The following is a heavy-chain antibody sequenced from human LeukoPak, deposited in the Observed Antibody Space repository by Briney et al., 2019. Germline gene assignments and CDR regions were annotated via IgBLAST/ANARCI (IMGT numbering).Heavy chain of an antibody. Sequence: APVKVSCKASGYTFTGYYMHWVRQAPGQGLEWMGWINPNSGGTNYAQKFQGRVTMTRDTSISTAYMELSRLRSDDTAVYYCARGEYSSGWYELDYWGQGTLVTVSS. CDR3: ARGEYSSGWYELDY. CDR1: GYTFTGYY. CDR2: INPNSGGT. V-gene: IGHV1-2*02. J-gene: IGHJ4*02. D-gene: IGHD6-19*01.